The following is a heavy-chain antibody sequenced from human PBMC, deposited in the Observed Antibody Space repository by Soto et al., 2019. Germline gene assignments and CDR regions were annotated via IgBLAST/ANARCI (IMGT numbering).Heavy chain of an antibody. Sequence: PGGSLRLSCAASGFTFSSYGMHWVRQAPGKGLEWVAVIWYDGSNKYYADSVKGRFTISRDNSKNTLYLQMNSLRAEDTAVYYCAREDSGRYYYGMDVWGQGTTVTVSS. V-gene: IGHV3-33*01. CDR2: IWYDGSNK. CDR3: AREDSGRYYYGMDV. D-gene: IGHD1-26*01. CDR1: GFTFSSYG. J-gene: IGHJ6*02.